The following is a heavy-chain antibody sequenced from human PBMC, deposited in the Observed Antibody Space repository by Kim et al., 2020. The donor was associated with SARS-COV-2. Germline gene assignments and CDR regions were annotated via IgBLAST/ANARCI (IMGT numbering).Heavy chain of an antibody. CDR2: ISSSSSTI. Sequence: GGSLRLSCAASGFTFSSYSMNWVRQAPGKGLEWVSYISSSSSTIYYADSVKGRFTISRDNAKNSLYLQMNSLRDEDTAVYYCARGELYGSGSYYYFDYWGQGTLVTVSS. CDR3: ARGELYGSGSYYYFDY. CDR1: GFTFSSYS. D-gene: IGHD3-10*01. J-gene: IGHJ4*02. V-gene: IGHV3-48*02.